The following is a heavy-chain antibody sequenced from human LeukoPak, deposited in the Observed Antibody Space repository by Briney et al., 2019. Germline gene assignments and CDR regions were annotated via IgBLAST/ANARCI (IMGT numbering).Heavy chain of an antibody. CDR1: GYNFSTYW. V-gene: IGHV5-51*01. CDR3: AAGISSSWTHGPYYFDS. J-gene: IGHJ4*02. CDR2: IYPGDSDT. Sequence: GESLKISCKGSGYNFSTYWIAWVRQMPGKGLEWMAIIYPGDSDTSYSPSFQGQVTISADKSISTAYLQWSSLKASDTAMYYCAAGISSSWTHGPYYFDSWGQGTLVTVSS. D-gene: IGHD3-16*01.